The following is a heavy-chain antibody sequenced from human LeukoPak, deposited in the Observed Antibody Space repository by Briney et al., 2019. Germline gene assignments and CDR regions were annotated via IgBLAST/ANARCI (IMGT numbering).Heavy chain of an antibody. D-gene: IGHD6-13*01. V-gene: IGHV3-48*02. Sequence: GRSLRLSCAASGFTFSIYSMNWVRQAPGRGLEWVSFISGSSDIYYADSVKGRFTISGDNAQNSLFLQMNSLRDEDTAVYSCARANNSSWHNWGQGTLVTVSS. CDR3: ARANNSSWHN. CDR2: ISGSSDI. CDR1: GFTFSIYS. J-gene: IGHJ4*02.